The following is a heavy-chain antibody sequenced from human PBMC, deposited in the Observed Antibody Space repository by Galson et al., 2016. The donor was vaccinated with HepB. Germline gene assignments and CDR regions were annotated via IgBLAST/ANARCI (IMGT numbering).Heavy chain of an antibody. D-gene: IGHD6-13*01. CDR2: IRHTGST. J-gene: IGHJ5*02. V-gene: IGHV4-34*01. CDR3: ARTQAAAGPNWFDP. CDR1: GEPISDHQ. Sequence: ETLSLTCAVSGEPISDHQWTWIRQSPGKGLEWIGEIRHTGSTNYNPSLKSRVTMSVDTSKNQFSLRPSPVTVADTALYFCARTQAAAGPNWFDPWGQGTLVTVSS.